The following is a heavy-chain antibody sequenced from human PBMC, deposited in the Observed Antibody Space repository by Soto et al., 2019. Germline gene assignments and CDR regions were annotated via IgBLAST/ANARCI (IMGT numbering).Heavy chain of an antibody. D-gene: IGHD3-10*01. Sequence: DVQLVESGGGLVQPGGSLRLSCAASGFTVNYYWMHWVRQAPGKGLMWVSRINTDGTRTTYADSVKGRFAISRDNAKNTVYLQMNSLSADDTAVYFCARVKSGSYDWSDPWGQGTLVTVSS. CDR2: INTDGTRT. J-gene: IGHJ5*02. V-gene: IGHV3-74*01. CDR3: ARVKSGSYDWSDP. CDR1: GFTVNYYW.